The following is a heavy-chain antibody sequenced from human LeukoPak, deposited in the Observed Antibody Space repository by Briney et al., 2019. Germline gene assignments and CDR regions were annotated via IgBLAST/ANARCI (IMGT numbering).Heavy chain of an antibody. CDR2: INPNSGGT. D-gene: IGHD3-10*01. J-gene: IGHJ4*02. V-gene: IGHV1-2*02. CDR3: ATPLLGGLSGSYYKADY. CDR1: GYTFTGYY. Sequence: GASVKVSCKASGYTFTGYYMHWVRQAPGQGLEWMGWINPNSGGTNYAQKFQGRVTMTEDTSTDTAYMELSSLRSEDTAVYYCATPLLGGLSGSYYKADYWGQGTLVTVSS.